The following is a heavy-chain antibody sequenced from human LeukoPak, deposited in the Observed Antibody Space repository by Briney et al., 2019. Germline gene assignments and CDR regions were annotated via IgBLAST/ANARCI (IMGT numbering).Heavy chain of an antibody. V-gene: IGHV4-31*03. Sequence: PSETLSLTCTVSGGSISSDAYYWSWIRQHPGKGLEWIGYIYYSGSTYYNPSLKSRVTISVDTSKNQFSLKLSSVTAADAAVYYCAREGASTTPYFDYWGQGTLVTVSS. D-gene: IGHD5/OR15-5a*01. J-gene: IGHJ4*02. CDR2: IYYSGST. CDR1: GGSISSDAYY. CDR3: AREGASTTPYFDY.